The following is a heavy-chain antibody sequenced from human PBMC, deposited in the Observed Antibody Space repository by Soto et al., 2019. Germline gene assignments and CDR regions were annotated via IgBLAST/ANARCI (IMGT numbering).Heavy chain of an antibody. Sequence: GASVKVSCTASGYTFTRYGISWARPAPGHGLEWMGWSSAYNGNTNSAQKHQGRVTMTTDTSTSTAYMELRSLRSDDTAVYYCAREPGYSSSWYQHYYYYGMDVWGQGTTVTVSS. V-gene: IGHV1-18*01. CDR2: SSAYNGNT. J-gene: IGHJ6*02. CDR3: AREPGYSSSWYQHYYYYGMDV. D-gene: IGHD6-13*01. CDR1: GYTFTRYG.